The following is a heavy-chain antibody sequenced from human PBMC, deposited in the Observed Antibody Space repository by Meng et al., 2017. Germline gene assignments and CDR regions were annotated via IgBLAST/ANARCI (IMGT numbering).Heavy chain of an antibody. V-gene: IGHV1-69*01. J-gene: IGHJ5*02. D-gene: IGHD5-18*01. CDR2: IIPIFGTA. CDR3: ARGGYSYGLWFDP. Sequence: QVRWLQAGAEWKKPGASVKCSCKASGGTFSSDSISWVRQAPGQGLEWMGGIIPIFGTANYAQKFQGRVTITADESTSTAYMELSSLRSEDTAVYYCARGGYSYGLWFDPWGQGTLVTVSS. CDR1: GGTFSSDS.